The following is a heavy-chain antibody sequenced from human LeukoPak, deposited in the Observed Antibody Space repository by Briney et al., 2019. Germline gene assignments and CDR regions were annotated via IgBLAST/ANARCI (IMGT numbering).Heavy chain of an antibody. CDR3: TTDFLRGYYYHY. CDR2: IKSKTDGGTT. J-gene: IGHJ4*02. V-gene: IGHV3-15*01. CDR1: GFTFSSAW. D-gene: IGHD3-22*01. Sequence: GGSLRLSCAASGFTFSSAWMSWVRRAPGKGLEWVGRIKSKTDGGTTDYAAPVKGRFTISRDDSKNTLYLQMNSLKTEDTAVYYCTTDFLRGYYYHYWGQGTLVTVSS.